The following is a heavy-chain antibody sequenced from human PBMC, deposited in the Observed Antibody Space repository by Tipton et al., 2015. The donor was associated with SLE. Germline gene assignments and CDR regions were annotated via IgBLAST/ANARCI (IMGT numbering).Heavy chain of an antibody. V-gene: IGHV4-59*08. D-gene: IGHD6-19*01. CDR1: GGSISSHY. Sequence: TLSLTCTVSGGSISSHYWSWIRQPPGKGLEWIGYIYYSGSTNYNPSLKSRVTISVDTSKNQFSLRLSPVTAADTAVYYCARAGGSSGWCDYWGQGTLVTVSS. J-gene: IGHJ4*02. CDR3: ARAGGSSGWCDY. CDR2: IYYSGST.